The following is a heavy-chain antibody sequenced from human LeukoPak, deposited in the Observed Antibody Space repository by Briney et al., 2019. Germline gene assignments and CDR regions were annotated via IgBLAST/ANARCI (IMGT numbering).Heavy chain of an antibody. J-gene: IGHJ4*02. Sequence: GGSLRLSCAVSGFTFSDYYMSWIRQAPGEGLEWVAYISSSGITIYYADSVKGRFTVSRDNAKDSLYLQMNSLRAEDTAVYYCTTLRTSGWYQDSWGQGTLVTVSS. CDR3: TTLRTSGWYQDS. CDR1: GFTFSDYY. CDR2: ISSSGITI. V-gene: IGHV3-11*01. D-gene: IGHD6-19*01.